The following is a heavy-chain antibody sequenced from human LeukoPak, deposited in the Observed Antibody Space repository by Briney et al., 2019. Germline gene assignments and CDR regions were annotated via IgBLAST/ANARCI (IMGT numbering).Heavy chain of an antibody. J-gene: IGHJ4*02. V-gene: IGHV3-7*01. CDR1: GFTFNTYW. CDR3: ATDKIVGATFFDY. D-gene: IGHD1-26*01. CDR2: IKRDGSEK. Sequence: GGSLRLSCAASGFTFNTYWMSWVRQAPGKGLEWVANIKRDGSEKYYVDSVKGRFTISRDNAKNSLYLQMDSLRAEDTAVYSCATDKIVGATFFDYWGQGTLVTVSS.